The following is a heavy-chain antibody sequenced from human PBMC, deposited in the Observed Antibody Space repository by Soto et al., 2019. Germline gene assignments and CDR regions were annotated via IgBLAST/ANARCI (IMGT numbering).Heavy chain of an antibody. D-gene: IGHD1-1*01. V-gene: IGHV1-18*01. CDR1: GYTFTSFG. CDR3: ARDRRVFNCGYFDL. CDR2: ISAYNGNT. Sequence: QVQLVQSGAEVKKPGASVKVSCKASGYTFTSFGISWVRQAPGQGLEWMGWISAYNGNTNYAQKLQGRVTMNTDTSTITAYMELRSLRSDDTAVYYCARDRRVFNCGYFDLWGRGTLVTVSS. J-gene: IGHJ2*01.